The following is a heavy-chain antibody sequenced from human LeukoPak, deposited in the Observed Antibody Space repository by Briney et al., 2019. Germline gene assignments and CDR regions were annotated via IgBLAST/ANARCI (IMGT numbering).Heavy chain of an antibody. D-gene: IGHD3-22*01. Sequence: SETLSLTCTVSGGSISSGGYYWSWIRQLPGKGLECIGFIYYSGSAFYNPSLKSRVTISIDTSKNQFSLKLSSVTAADTAVYYCASLYYFDSSGYYYGKADIWGQGTMVTVSS. J-gene: IGHJ3*02. CDR1: GGSISSGGYY. V-gene: IGHV4-31*03. CDR2: IYYSGSA. CDR3: ASLYYFDSSGYYYGKADI.